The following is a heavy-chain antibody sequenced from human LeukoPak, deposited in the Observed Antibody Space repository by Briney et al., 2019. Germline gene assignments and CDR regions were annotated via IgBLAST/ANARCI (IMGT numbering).Heavy chain of an antibody. Sequence: GGSLRLSCTASGFTFSAYAMMWVRQAPGKGLEWVSVIYSGGSTYYADSVKGRFTISRDNSKNTLYLQMNSLRAEDTAVYYCARFLVVAGGFDPWGQGTLVTVSS. CDR2: IYSGGST. V-gene: IGHV3-66*01. D-gene: IGHD2-15*01. CDR1: GFTFSAYA. J-gene: IGHJ5*02. CDR3: ARFLVVAGGFDP.